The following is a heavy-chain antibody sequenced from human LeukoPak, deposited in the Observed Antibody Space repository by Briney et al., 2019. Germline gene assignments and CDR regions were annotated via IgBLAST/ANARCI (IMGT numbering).Heavy chain of an antibody. CDR2: FDPEDGET. Sequence: GASVKVSCKVSGYTLTELSMHWVRQAPGKGLEWMGGFDPEDGETIYAQKFQGRVTITRDTSASTAYMELSSLRSEDTAVYYCARVAYSSSPVGMDVWGQGTTVTVSS. V-gene: IGHV1-24*01. CDR1: GYTLTELS. J-gene: IGHJ6*02. CDR3: ARVAYSSSPVGMDV. D-gene: IGHD6-6*01.